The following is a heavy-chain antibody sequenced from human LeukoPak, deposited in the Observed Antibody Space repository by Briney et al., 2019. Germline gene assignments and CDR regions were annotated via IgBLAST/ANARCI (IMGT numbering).Heavy chain of an antibody. V-gene: IGHV5-51*01. Sequence: GESLKISCKGSGYRFNAYWIAWVRQMPGKGLEWMGIIYPDDSDTRYSPSFQGQVTISADKSVRTAYLQWSSLKATDTAMYYCARPNITSYYDSRGYDAFDVWGQGTMVTVSS. D-gene: IGHD3-22*01. CDR2: IYPDDSDT. CDR3: ARPNITSYYDSRGYDAFDV. CDR1: GYRFNAYW. J-gene: IGHJ3*01.